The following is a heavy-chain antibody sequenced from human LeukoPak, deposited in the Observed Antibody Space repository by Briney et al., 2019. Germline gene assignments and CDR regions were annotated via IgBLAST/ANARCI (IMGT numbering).Heavy chain of an antibody. Sequence: PRGSLRLSCAASGFTFSSYAMSWVRQAPGKGLEWVSDISGSGGSTYYADCVKRRFTISRDNSKNTLYLQMNSPRAEDTAVYYCAILPGYSSSWYEVDYWGQGTLVTVSS. CDR3: AILPGYSSSWYEVDY. V-gene: IGHV3-23*01. J-gene: IGHJ4*02. CDR1: GFTFSSYA. D-gene: IGHD6-13*01. CDR2: ISGSGGST.